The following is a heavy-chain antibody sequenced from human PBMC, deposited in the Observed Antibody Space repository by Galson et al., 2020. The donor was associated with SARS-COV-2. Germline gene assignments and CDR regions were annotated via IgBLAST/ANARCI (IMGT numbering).Heavy chain of an antibody. Sequence: SETLSLTCTVSGGSISSYYWSWIRQPPGKGLEWIGYIYYSGSTNYNPSLKSRVTISVDTSKNQFSLKLSSVTAADTAVYYCARGNGFGELFYDYWGQGTLVTVSS. J-gene: IGHJ4*02. CDR1: GGSISSYY. V-gene: IGHV4-59*01. D-gene: IGHD3-10*01. CDR2: IYYSGST. CDR3: ARGNGFGELFYDY.